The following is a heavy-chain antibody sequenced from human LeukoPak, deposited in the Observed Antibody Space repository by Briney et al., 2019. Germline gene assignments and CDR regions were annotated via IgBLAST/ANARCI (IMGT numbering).Heavy chain of an antibody. D-gene: IGHD3-22*01. V-gene: IGHV3-23*01. CDR3: AKDRHYYDSSGYYGPGYWFDP. Sequence: GGSLRLSCAASGFTFSSYAMSWVRQAPGKGPEWVSAISGSGGSTYYADSVKGRFTISRDNSKNTLYLQMNSLRAEDTAVYYCAKDRHYYDSSGYYGPGYWFDPWGQGTLVTVSS. J-gene: IGHJ5*02. CDR2: ISGSGGST. CDR1: GFTFSSYA.